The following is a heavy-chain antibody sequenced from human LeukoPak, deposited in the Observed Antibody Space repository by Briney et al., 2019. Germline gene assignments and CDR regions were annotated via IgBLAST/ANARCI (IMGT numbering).Heavy chain of an antibody. Sequence: SETLSLTCTVSGGFISSYYWSWIRQPPGKGLEWIGYIYTSGSTNYNPSLKSRVTISVDTSKNQFSLKLSSVTAADTAVYYCARLLYDFWSGYYTYYYYYMDVWGKGTTVTVSS. D-gene: IGHD3-3*01. CDR2: IYTSGST. J-gene: IGHJ6*03. CDR1: GGFISSYY. CDR3: ARLLYDFWSGYYTYYYYYMDV. V-gene: IGHV4-4*09.